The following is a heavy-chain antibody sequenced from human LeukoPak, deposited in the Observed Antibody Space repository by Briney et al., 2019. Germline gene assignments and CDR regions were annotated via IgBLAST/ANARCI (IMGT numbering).Heavy chain of an antibody. Sequence: SVTLSLTCAVYGGSFSGYYWSWIRQPPGKGLEWIGEINHSGSTNYNPSLKSRVTISVDTSKNQFSLKLSSVTAADTAVYYCARGQGDGYSLFDYWGQGTLVTVSS. CDR1: GGSFSGYY. CDR2: INHSGST. J-gene: IGHJ4*02. CDR3: ARGQGDGYSLFDY. D-gene: IGHD5-24*01. V-gene: IGHV4-34*01.